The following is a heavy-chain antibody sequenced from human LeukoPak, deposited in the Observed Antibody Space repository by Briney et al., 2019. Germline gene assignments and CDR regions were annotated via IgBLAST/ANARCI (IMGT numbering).Heavy chain of an antibody. J-gene: IGHJ3*02. CDR2: IKQDGSEQ. CDR3: ARESIVVVPTTMDDASDI. D-gene: IGHD2-2*01. Sequence: GGSLRLSCAASGFTFSHYYMSWVRQAPGKGLEWVANIKQDGSEQFYLDSVKCRFTISRDNAKNALYLQMHSLRVEDTAVYYCARESIVVVPTTMDDASDIWGQGTMVTVSS. CDR1: GFTFSHYY. V-gene: IGHV3-7*01.